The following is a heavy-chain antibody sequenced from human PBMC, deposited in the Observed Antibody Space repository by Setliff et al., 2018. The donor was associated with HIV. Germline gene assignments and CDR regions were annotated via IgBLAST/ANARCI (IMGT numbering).Heavy chain of an antibody. Sequence: PSETLSLTCTVSGGSISSYYWSWIRQPPGKGLEWIGYIYYSGSTNYNPSLKSRVTISVDTSKNQFSLKLSSVTAADTAVYYCARIYSSSSGYNWFDPWGRGTLVTVSS. CDR1: GGSISSYY. V-gene: IGHV4-59*01. D-gene: IGHD6-6*01. CDR2: IYYSGST. CDR3: ARIYSSSSGYNWFDP. J-gene: IGHJ5*02.